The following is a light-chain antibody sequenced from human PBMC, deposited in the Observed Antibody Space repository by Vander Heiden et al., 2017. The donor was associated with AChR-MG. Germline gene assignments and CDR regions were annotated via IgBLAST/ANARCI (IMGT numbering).Light chain of an antibody. V-gene: IGLV2-14*03. J-gene: IGLJ2*01. CDR1: SRDVGGYKY. CDR3: SSYTSSSTVV. CDR2: VVS. Sequence: QSALTQPASVSASPGQSITISCTGTSRDVGGYKYVSWYQQHPGKAPKLLVYVVSNRPSGVSNRFSGSKSGNTASLTISGLQPEDEADYYCSSYTSSSTVVFGGGTKLTVL.